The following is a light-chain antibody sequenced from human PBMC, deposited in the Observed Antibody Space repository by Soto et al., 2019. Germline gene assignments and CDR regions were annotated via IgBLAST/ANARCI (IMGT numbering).Light chain of an antibody. CDR3: QQYGSSPLT. CDR2: GAS. V-gene: IGKV3-20*01. J-gene: IGKJ4*01. Sequence: EIVLTQSPGTLSLSPGERATLSCRASQSVSSSYLAWYQQKPGQAPRLLIYGASSRATGIPDRFSGSGSVTDFTLTIIRLEPEDFAVYYCQQYGSSPLTFGGGTKLEIK. CDR1: QSVSSSY.